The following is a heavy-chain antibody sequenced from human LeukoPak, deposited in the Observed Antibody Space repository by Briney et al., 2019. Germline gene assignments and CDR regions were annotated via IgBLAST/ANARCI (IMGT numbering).Heavy chain of an antibody. J-gene: IGHJ3*02. D-gene: IGHD4-23*01. CDR1: GFTFSSYW. Sequence: GGSLRLSCAASGFTFSSYWMSWVRQAPGRGLEWVSHSNSDGSSTSYADSVRGRFTISRDNAKNTLYLQMNSLRAEDTAVYYCARDLKGPVNDVFDMWGQGTMVTVSS. V-gene: IGHV3-74*01. CDR2: SNSDGSST. CDR3: ARDLKGPVNDVFDM.